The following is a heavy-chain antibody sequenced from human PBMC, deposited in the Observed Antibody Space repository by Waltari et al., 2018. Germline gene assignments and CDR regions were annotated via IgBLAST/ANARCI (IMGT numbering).Heavy chain of an antibody. D-gene: IGHD6-13*01. CDR3: ARDDVDSSNFGGF. CDR2: IYPYNGNT. CDR1: GYIFPNYG. Sequence: QLVQSGAEVKKPGATVKVSCKASGYIFPNYGITWVRKAPGQGLEWMGWIYPYNGNTKYEQNFPGRVTMTTDTSTTTAYMEIRSLRSDDTAIYYCARDDVDSSNFGGFWGQGTLVTVSS. V-gene: IGHV1-18*01. J-gene: IGHJ4*02.